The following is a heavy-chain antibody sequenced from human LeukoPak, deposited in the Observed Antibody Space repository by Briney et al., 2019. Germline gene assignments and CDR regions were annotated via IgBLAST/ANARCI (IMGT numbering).Heavy chain of an antibody. J-gene: IGHJ4*02. D-gene: IGHD3-16*02. CDR2: ISGNGAHT. CDR3: AKERLGDLSPEDH. Sequence: GGSLRLSCAVSGFTFGTYAMSWVRQAPGKGLEWVSGISGNGAHTYYADSVKGRFTISRDKSKNTLYLQMRSLRAEDTAIYYRAKERLGDLSPEDHWGRGTQVIVSS. V-gene: IGHV3-23*01. CDR1: GFTFGTYA.